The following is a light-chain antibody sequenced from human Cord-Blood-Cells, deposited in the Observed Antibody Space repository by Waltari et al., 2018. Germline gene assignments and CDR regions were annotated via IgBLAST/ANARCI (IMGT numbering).Light chain of an antibody. J-gene: IGLJ2*01. CDR3: SSYTSSSTLVV. Sequence: QSALTQPASVSGSPGQSITISCTGTSSDVGGYNYVSWYQQHPGKAPKLMIYEVSNRAAGGSNRCSGAKSGNTASLTISGLQAEDEADYYCSSYTSSSTLVVFGGGTKLTVL. V-gene: IGLV2-14*01. CDR2: EVS. CDR1: SSDVGGYNY.